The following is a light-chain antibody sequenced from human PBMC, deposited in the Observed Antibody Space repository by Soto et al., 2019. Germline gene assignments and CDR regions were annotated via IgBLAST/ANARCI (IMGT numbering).Light chain of an antibody. J-gene: IGLJ1*01. CDR2: SNN. CDR3: SSYAGSNNLV. CDR1: SSNIGSNT. V-gene: IGLV1-44*01. Sequence: QSVLTQPPSASGTPGQGFTISCSGSSSNIGSNTVNWYQQLPGTAPKLLIYSNNQRPSGVPDRFSGSKSGNTASLTVSGLQAEDEADYYCSSYAGSNNLVFGTGTKVTVL.